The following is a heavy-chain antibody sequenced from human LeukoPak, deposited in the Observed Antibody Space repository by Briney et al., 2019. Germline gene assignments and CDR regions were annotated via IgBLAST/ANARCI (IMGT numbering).Heavy chain of an antibody. D-gene: IGHD3-22*01. Sequence: GGSLRLSRAASGFTVSSNYMSWVRQAPGRGLEWVSGISGGGDTTYYAESVKGRFTISRDNSKNTLFLQMNSLSAEDTAVYYCAKTNGYYDYWGQGTLVAVSS. CDR3: AKTNGYYDY. J-gene: IGHJ4*02. CDR2: ISGGGDTT. CDR1: GFTVSSNY. V-gene: IGHV3-23*01.